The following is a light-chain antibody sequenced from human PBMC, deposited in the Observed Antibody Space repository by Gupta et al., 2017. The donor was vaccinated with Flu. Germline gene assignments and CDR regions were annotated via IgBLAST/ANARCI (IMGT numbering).Light chain of an antibody. CDR2: GKN. J-gene: IGLJ3*02. CDR3: NSRDSSGNHEV. CDR1: SLRSYF. Sequence: SSELTQDPAVSVALGQTVRITCQGDSLRSYFASWYRQKPGQAPVLVIYGKNNRPSGIPDRFSGSSSGNTASLSITGAQAEDEADYYCNSRDSSGNHEVFGGGTKLTVL. V-gene: IGLV3-19*01.